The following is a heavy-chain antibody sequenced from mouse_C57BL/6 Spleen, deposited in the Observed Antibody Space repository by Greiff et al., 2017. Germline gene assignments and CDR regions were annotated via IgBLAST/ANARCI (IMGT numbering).Heavy chain of an antibody. CDR3: ARSGANWDSFFDY. CDR2: INPNYGTT. D-gene: IGHD4-1*01. CDR1: GYSFTDYN. V-gene: IGHV1-39*01. Sequence: VQLQQSGPELVKPGASVKISCKASGYSFTDYNMNWVKQSNGKSLEWIGVINPNYGTTSYNQKFKGKATLTVDQSSSTAYMQLNSLTSEDSAVDDCARSGANWDSFFDYWGQGTTLTVSS. J-gene: IGHJ2*01.